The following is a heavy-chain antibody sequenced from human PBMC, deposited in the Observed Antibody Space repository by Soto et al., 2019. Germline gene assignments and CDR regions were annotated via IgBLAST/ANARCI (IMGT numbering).Heavy chain of an antibody. CDR2: IYYSGST. CDR3: ARQYYYDSSGYRYFDY. D-gene: IGHD3-22*01. Sequence: TSQTLSLTCTVSGGSISSGDYYWSWIRQPPGKGLEWIGYIYYSGSTYYNPSLKSRVTISVDTSKNQFSLKLSSVTAADTAVYYCARQYYYDSSGYRYFDYWGQGTLVPVSS. V-gene: IGHV4-30-4*01. CDR1: GGSISSGDYY. J-gene: IGHJ4*02.